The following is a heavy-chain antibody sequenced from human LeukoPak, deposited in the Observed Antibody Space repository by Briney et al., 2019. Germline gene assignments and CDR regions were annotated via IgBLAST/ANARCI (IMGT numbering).Heavy chain of an antibody. CDR3: ATNLPGYSYGYWVA. D-gene: IGHD5-18*01. V-gene: IGHV4-59*01. J-gene: IGHJ5*02. CDR2: MFYTGSG. Sequence: PSETLSLTCSVSGGSMSNYYWNWIRQPPGKGLEWIGYMFYTGSGKYNPSLKSRVTISVDTSKRQISLKLTSVTAADTAVYYCATNLPGYSYGYWVALGQGTLVTVSS. CDR1: GGSMSNYY.